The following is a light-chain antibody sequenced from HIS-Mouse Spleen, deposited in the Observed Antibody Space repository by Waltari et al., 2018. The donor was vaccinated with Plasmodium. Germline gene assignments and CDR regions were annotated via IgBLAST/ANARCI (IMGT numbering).Light chain of an antibody. CDR1: SSDFGSYHL. V-gene: IGLV2-23*03. CDR3: CSYAGSSTFV. J-gene: IGLJ3*02. Sequence: QSALTQPASVSGSPGQSITISCPCTSSDFGSYHLFSWYQQHPGKAPKLMIYEGSKRPSGVSNRFSGSKSGNTASLTISGLQAEDEADYYCCSYAGSSTFVFGGGTKLTVL. CDR2: EGS.